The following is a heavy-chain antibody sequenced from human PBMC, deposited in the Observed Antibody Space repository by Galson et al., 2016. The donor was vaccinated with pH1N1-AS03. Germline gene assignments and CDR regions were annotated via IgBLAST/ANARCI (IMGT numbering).Heavy chain of an antibody. J-gene: IGHJ4*03. CDR1: GFTFSSYA. D-gene: IGHD6-25*01. CDR3: AREPLYGGYYFDY. V-gene: IGHV3-33*01. CDR2: ICRDGNTQ. Sequence: SLRLSCAASGFTFSSYAMHWVRQAPGKGLDWVSVICRDGNTQYYADSVKGRFNIPRDKSKNAVSLQMNSLRAEDTAVYYCAREPLYGGYYFDYWGQGPLVTVSS.